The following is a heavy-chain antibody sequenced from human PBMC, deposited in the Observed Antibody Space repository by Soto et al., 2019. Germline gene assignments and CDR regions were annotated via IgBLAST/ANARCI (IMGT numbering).Heavy chain of an antibody. V-gene: IGHV3-64*01. J-gene: IGHJ6*03. CDR3: ARAYVLRFLEWLPDYYYYYMDV. CDR2: ISSNGGST. D-gene: IGHD3-3*01. Sequence: EVQLVESGGGLVQPGGSLRLSCAASGFTFSSYAMHWVRQALGKGLEYVSAISSNGGSTYYANSVKGRFTISRDNSKNTLYLQMGSLRAEDMAVYYCARAYVLRFLEWLPDYYYYYMDVWGKGTTVTVSS. CDR1: GFTFSSYA.